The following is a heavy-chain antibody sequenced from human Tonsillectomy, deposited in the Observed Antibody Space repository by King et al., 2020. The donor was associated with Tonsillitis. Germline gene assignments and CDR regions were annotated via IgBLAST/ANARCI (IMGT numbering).Heavy chain of an antibody. Sequence: QLQESGPGLVRLRGTRSLTARGSVGPLGVNNWGWIGHPPGRGRGGMGYMNTVGSTYYNPSLKSRVTISGDTSKSQVSLNLNSVTAADTAVYYCTRHNFEYGGPDYWGQGTLVTVSA. J-gene: IGHJ4*02. D-gene: IGHD4-23*01. CDR2: MNTVGST. CDR3: TRHNFEYGGPDY. V-gene: IGHV4-4*09. CDR1: VGPLGVNN.